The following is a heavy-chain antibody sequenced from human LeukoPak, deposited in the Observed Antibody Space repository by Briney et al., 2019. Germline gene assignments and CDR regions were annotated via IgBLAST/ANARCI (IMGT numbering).Heavy chain of an antibody. V-gene: IGHV4-30-4*01. Sequence: SETLSLTCTVSGGSISSGDYYWSWIRQPPGKGLEWIGYIYYSGSTYYNPSLKSRVTISVDTSKNQFSLKLSSMTAADTAVYYCARTSFGYSSLNFDPWGQGTLVTVSS. D-gene: IGHD5-18*01. CDR2: IYYSGST. CDR3: ARTSFGYSSLNFDP. J-gene: IGHJ5*02. CDR1: GGSISSGDYY.